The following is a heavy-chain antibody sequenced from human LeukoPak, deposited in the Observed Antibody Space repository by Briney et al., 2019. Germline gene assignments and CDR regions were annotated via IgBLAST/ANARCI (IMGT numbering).Heavy chain of an antibody. CDR2: IYYSGST. CDR1: GGSISSYY. Sequence: PSETLSLTCTVSGGSISSYYWSWIRQPPGKGLEWIGYIYYSGSTNYNPSLKSRVTISVDTSKNQFSLKLSSVTAADTAVYYCARTTVTTVWFDPWGQGTLVTVSP. V-gene: IGHV4-59*01. D-gene: IGHD4-11*01. CDR3: ARTTVTTVWFDP. J-gene: IGHJ5*02.